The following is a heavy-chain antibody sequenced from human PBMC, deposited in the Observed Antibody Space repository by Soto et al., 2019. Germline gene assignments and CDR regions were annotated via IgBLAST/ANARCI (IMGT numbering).Heavy chain of an antibody. CDR3: AKQGPKDSSGYYYEDYYMDV. CDR1: GFTFDDYT. CDR2: ISWDGGST. V-gene: IGHV3-43*01. Sequence: GESLKISCAASGFTFDDYTMHWVRQAPGKGLEWVSLISWDGGSTYYADSVKGRFTISRDNSKNSLYLQMNSLRTEDTALYYCAKQGPKDSSGYYYEDYYMDVWGKGTTVTVSS. D-gene: IGHD3-22*01. J-gene: IGHJ6*03.